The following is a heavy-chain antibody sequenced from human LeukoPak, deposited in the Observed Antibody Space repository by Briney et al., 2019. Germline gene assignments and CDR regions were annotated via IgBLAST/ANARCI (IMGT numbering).Heavy chain of an antibody. CDR3: ARAVLTLWSGELSSPPSH. D-gene: IGHD3-10*01. V-gene: IGHV4-34*01. CDR1: GGSFSGYY. J-gene: IGHJ4*02. Sequence: SETLSLTCAVYGGSFSGYYWSWIRQPPGKGLEWIGEINHSGSTNYNPSLKSRVTISVDTSKNQFSLKLSSVTAADTAVYYCARAVLTLWSGELSSPPSHWGQGTLVTVSS. CDR2: INHSGST.